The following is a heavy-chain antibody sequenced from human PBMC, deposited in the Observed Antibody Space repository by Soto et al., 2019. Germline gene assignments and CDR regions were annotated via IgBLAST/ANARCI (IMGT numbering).Heavy chain of an antibody. CDR3: ARQGDSTMDIFDY. CDR2: INGRGST. J-gene: IGHJ4*02. V-gene: IGHV4-34*01. CDR1: GGSFSGDY. D-gene: IGHD5-18*01. Sequence: QVQLQQWGAGLLKSSETLSLTCAVYGGSFSGDYWSWIRQPPGKGLEWIGEINGRGSTKYNPSLKSRVSMSVDPSKNQFSLKLTSVTAADTAVYYCARQGDSTMDIFDYWGQGGLVTVSS.